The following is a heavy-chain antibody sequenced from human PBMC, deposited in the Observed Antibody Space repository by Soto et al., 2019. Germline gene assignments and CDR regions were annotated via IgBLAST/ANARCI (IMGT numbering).Heavy chain of an antibody. Sequence: PGESLKISCKGSGYSFTSYWISWVRQMPGKGLEWMGRIIPILGIANYAQKFQGRVTITADKSTSTAYMELSSLRSEDAAVYYCARENLIGPGIGDYDILTGLDYWGRGTPVTVSS. CDR2: IIPILGIA. J-gene: IGHJ4*01. D-gene: IGHD3-9*01. CDR3: ARENLIGPGIGDYDILTGLDY. CDR1: GYSFTSYW. V-gene: IGHV1-69*04.